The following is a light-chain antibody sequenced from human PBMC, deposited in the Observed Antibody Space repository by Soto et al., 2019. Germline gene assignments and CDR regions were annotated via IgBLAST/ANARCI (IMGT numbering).Light chain of an antibody. V-gene: IGKV3-20*01. Sequence: ENVFTQSPGTLSLSPGEGATLSCRASQSVSSSYLVWYQQKPGQAPRLLIYGASSRATGIPDRFSGSGSGTDFTLTISRLEPEDFAVYYCQQYGSSQITFGQGTRLEIK. CDR2: GAS. J-gene: IGKJ5*01. CDR3: QQYGSSQIT. CDR1: QSVSSSY.